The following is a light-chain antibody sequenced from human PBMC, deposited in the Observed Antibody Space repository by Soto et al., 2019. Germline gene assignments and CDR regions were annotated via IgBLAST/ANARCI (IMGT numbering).Light chain of an antibody. CDR3: QSDNSAPRT. CDR1: QGITHY. CDR2: AAS. Sequence: DIQMTQSPSSLSASVGDRVTITCRASQGITHYLAWYQQKPGKVPKLLIYAASTLQSGVPSRFSGSGSGTDFTLTISSLQPEDVATYYCQSDNSAPRTFGQGTKVEIK. J-gene: IGKJ1*01. V-gene: IGKV1-27*01.